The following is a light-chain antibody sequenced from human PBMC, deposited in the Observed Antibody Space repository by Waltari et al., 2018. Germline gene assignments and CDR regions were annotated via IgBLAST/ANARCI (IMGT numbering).Light chain of an antibody. CDR2: YVS. CDR1: SSDVGGYNC. J-gene: IGLJ2*01. V-gene: IGLV2-8*01. CDR3: NSYAGSNSVL. Sequence: QSALTQPPSASGSPGQSVTISCTGTSSDVGGYNCFSWYQQHPGKAPKDMIYYVSKRPAGVPDRFAGSKSGNTAYRTVSVLQAEDEADYYCNSYAGSNSVLVGAGTKLTVL.